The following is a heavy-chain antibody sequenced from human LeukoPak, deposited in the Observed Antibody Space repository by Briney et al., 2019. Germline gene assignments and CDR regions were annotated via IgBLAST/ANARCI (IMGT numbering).Heavy chain of an antibody. CDR1: GFTFSIYS. Sequence: GGSLRLSCAASGFTFSIYSMNWVRKAPGRGVEWVSSISSSSSSYIYYADSVKGRFTISRDNAKNSLYLQMNSLRAEDTAVYYCAREEFMPVAGIPHYFDYWGQGTLVTVSS. D-gene: IGHD6-19*01. J-gene: IGHJ4*02. CDR2: ISSSSSSYI. CDR3: AREEFMPVAGIPHYFDY. V-gene: IGHV3-21*01.